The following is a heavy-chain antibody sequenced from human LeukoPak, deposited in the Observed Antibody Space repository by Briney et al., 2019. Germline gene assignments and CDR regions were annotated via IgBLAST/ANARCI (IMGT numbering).Heavy chain of an antibody. CDR2: IYYSGST. CDR1: GGSISSSSYY. J-gene: IGHJ4*02. D-gene: IGHD6-6*01. Sequence: PSETLSLTCTVSGGSISSSSYYWGWIRQPPGKGLEWIGSIYYSGSTYYNPSLKSRVTISVDTSKNQFSLKLSSVTAADTAVYYCARVSSIAARAYYFDYWGQGTLVTVSS. V-gene: IGHV4-39*07. CDR3: ARVSSIAARAYYFDY.